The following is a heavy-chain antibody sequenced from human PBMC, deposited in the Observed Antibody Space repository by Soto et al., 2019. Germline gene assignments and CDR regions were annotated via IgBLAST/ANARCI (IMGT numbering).Heavy chain of an antibody. D-gene: IGHD4-17*01. J-gene: IGHJ6*02. CDR3: VREDDGGDRDYYGLDV. CDR2: IHYSGSV. CDR1: GGSISSDHYH. V-gene: IGHV4-30-4*01. Sequence: QVQLQESGPGLVRPSQTLSLTCTVSGGSISSDHYHWTWIRQTPGKGLEWIGYIHYSGSVGYNPSLQSRVTMSVDTSKNLFSLKLSSVTAADTAVYFCVREDDGGDRDYYGLDVWGQGTTVTVSS.